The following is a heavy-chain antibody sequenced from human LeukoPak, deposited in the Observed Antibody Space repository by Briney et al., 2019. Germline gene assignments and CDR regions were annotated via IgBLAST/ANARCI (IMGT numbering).Heavy chain of an antibody. V-gene: IGHV1-69*13. CDR3: ARLICLETVRFGELSRNSEDLDY. J-gene: IGHJ4*02. D-gene: IGHD3-10*01. CDR2: IIPIFGTA. CDR1: GGTFSSYA. Sequence: EASVKVSCKASGGTFSSYAITWVRQAPGQGLEWMGGIIPIFGTANYAQKFQGRVTITADESTSTAYMELSSLRSEDTAVYYCARLICLETVRFGELSRNSEDLDYWGQGTLVTVSS.